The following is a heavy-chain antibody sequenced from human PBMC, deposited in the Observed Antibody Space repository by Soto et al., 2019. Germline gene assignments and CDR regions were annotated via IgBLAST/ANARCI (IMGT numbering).Heavy chain of an antibody. CDR1: GGTFNRYA. V-gene: IGHV1-69*01. CDR2: IIPIFGIG. D-gene: IGHD3-3*01. J-gene: IGHJ6*02. CDR3: ARSAITLFGVVSIPPHYDSEMDV. Sequence: QVQLVQSGAEVKKPESSVKVSCKASGGTFNRYAISWVRQAPGQGLEWMGGIIPIFGIGNDAQRFQGRDTITADESTGTAYMELSSLRSEDTGVYYCARSAITLFGVVSIPPHYDSEMDVWGQGTTVTVSS.